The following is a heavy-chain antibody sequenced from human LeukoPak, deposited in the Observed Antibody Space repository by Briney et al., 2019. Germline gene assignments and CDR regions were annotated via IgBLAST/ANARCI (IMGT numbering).Heavy chain of an antibody. CDR3: AKEFSAYSGGWFFDV. J-gene: IGHJ6*04. CDR1: GFTFRTYG. V-gene: IGHV3-30*18. CDR2: ISYDGSNK. D-gene: IGHD6-19*01. Sequence: GGSLRLSCAASGFTFRTYGMHWVRQAPGKGLEWVAVISYDGSNKYNGDSVKGRFTISRDNSMNTLYLQMNGLRAEDAAVYYCAKEFSAYSGGWFFDVWGKGTTVTVSS.